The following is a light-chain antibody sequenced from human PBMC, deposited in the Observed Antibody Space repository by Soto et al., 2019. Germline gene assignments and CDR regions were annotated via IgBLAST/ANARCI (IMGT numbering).Light chain of an antibody. CDR2: DAS. Sequence: LARSPGDLNLSPGGRATLYCRSRQSLSNNIYLAWYQQKPGQAPRLLIYDASNRATGIPAMFSGSGSGTDFTLTISSLEPEDFGVYYCQQYNNWPPITFGQGHDWR. CDR3: QQYNNWPPIT. V-gene: IGKV3-11*01. J-gene: IGKJ5*01. CDR1: QSLSNNIY.